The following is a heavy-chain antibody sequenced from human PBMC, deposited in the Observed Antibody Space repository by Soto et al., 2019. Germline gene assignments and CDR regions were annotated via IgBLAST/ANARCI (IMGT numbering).Heavy chain of an antibody. V-gene: IGHV1-18*04. D-gene: IGHD3-10*01. CDR3: ARDRVVRGSFYYYYGMDV. CDR2: ISAYNGNT. CDR1: GYTFTSYG. J-gene: IGHJ6*02. Sequence: ASVKVSFKASGYTFTSYGISWLRQAPGQGLEWMGWISAYNGNTNYAQKLQGRVTMTTDTSTSTAYMELRSLRSDDTAVYYCARDRVVRGSFYYYYGMDVWGQGTTVTVSS.